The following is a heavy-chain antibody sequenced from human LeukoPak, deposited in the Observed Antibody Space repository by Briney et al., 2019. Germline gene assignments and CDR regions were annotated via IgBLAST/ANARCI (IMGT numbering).Heavy chain of an antibody. CDR2: IRSKANSYAT. J-gene: IGHJ4*02. V-gene: IGHV3-73*01. CDR3: TSTLDYYDSSGYYYDY. CDR1: GFTFSGSA. Sequence: GGSLKLSCAASGFTFSGSAMHWVRQASGKGLEWDGRIRSKANSYATAYAASVKGRFTISRDDSKNTAYLQMNSLKTEDTAVYYCTSTLDYYDSSGYYYDYWGQGTLVTVSS. D-gene: IGHD3-22*01.